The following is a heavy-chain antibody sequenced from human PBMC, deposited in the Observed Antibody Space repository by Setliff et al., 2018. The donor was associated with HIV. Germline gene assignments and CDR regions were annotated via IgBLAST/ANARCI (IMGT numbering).Heavy chain of an antibody. J-gene: IGHJ5*01. CDR3: ARGGAVSADFDS. CDR2: IYYDGRT. CDR1: GGSIRTGAYY. V-gene: IGHV4-39*07. Sequence: SETLSLTCTVSGGSIRTGAYYWGGIRQPPGKGLEWIGSIYYDGRTFYKPSLKSRLTMSVDTSKNQFSLSLNSVTAADTAVYFCARGGAVSADFDSWGQGTLVTVSS. D-gene: IGHD3-16*01.